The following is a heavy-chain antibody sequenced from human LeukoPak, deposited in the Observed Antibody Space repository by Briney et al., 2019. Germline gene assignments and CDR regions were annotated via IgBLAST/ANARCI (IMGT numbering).Heavy chain of an antibody. D-gene: IGHD2-2*01. Sequence: GGSLRLSCAASGFTFSSYAMSWVRQAPGKGLEWVSTISGSGGSTYYADSVKGRFTISRDNSKNTLYRQMNSLRAEDTAVYYCAKGGYCSSASCPNDYWGQGTLVTVSS. CDR2: ISGSGGST. J-gene: IGHJ4*02. CDR3: AKGGYCSSASCPNDY. V-gene: IGHV3-23*01. CDR1: GFTFSSYA.